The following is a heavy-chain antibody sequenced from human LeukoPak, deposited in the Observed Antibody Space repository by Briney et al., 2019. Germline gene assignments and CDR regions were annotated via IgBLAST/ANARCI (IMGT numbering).Heavy chain of an antibody. D-gene: IGHD2-21*01. J-gene: IGHJ2*01. V-gene: IGHV3-74*01. Sequence: GGSPRLSCAASGFTFSTYGMHWVRQAPGKGLVWVSRLNTDGSTTDYADSVKGRFSISRDNAKNTLYLQMNSLRVEDTAVYYCARDQVLWWKPVGNFDLWGRGTLVTVSS. CDR1: GFTFSTYG. CDR2: LNTDGSTT. CDR3: ARDQVLWWKPVGNFDL.